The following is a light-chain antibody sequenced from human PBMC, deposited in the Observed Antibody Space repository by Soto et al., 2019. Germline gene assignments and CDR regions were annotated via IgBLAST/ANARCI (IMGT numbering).Light chain of an antibody. V-gene: IGLV2-8*01. Sequence: QSALTQPPSASGSPGQSVTISCTGTSSDVGGYIYVSWYQQHPGKAPKLMIYEVSRRPSGVPERFSGSKSGNTASLTVSGLQAEDEAHYYCSSWDSSLRAVVFGGGTKLTVL. CDR3: SSWDSSLRAVV. CDR1: SSDVGGYIY. J-gene: IGLJ2*01. CDR2: EVS.